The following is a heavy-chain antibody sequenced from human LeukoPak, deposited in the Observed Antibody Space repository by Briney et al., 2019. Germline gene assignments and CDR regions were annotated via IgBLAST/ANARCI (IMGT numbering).Heavy chain of an antibody. V-gene: IGHV3-15*01. D-gene: IGHD3-10*02. Sequence: NPGGSLRLSCAASGFTFSNAWMSWVRQAPGKGLEWVGRIKSKTDGGTTDYAAPVKGRFTISRDDSKNTLYLQMNSLKTEDTAVYYCTTDEYYVRAFDIWGQGTMVTVSS. CDR2: IKSKTDGGTT. CDR1: GFTFSNAW. J-gene: IGHJ3*02. CDR3: TTDEYYVRAFDI.